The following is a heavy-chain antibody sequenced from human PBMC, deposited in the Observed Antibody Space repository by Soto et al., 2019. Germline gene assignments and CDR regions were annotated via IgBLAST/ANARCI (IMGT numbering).Heavy chain of an antibody. CDR2: INSDGSST. Sequence: GGSLRLSCAASGFTFSSYWMHWVRQAPGKGLVWVSRINSDGSSTSYADSVKGRFTISRDNAKNTLYLQMNSLRAEDAAVYYCACITGTTAQGPWGQGTLVTVSS. V-gene: IGHV3-74*01. J-gene: IGHJ5*02. D-gene: IGHD1-7*01. CDR3: ACITGTTAQGP. CDR1: GFTFSSYW.